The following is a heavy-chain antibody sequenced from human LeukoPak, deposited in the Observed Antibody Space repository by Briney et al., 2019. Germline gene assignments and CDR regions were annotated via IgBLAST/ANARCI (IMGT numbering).Heavy chain of an antibody. CDR3: ARQWIAAAGNNWFDP. Sequence: GESLKISCKGSGYSFTSYWIGWVRQVPGKGLEWMGVIHPGDSDTRYSPSFQGQVTISADKSISTAYLQWSSLKASDTAMYYCARQWIAAAGNNWFDPWGQGTLVTVSS. J-gene: IGHJ5*02. CDR1: GYSFTSYW. V-gene: IGHV5-51*01. CDR2: IHPGDSDT. D-gene: IGHD6-13*01.